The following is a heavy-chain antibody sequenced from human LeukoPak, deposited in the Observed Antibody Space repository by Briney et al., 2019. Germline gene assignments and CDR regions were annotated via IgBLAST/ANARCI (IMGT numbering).Heavy chain of an antibody. CDR3: VRVSVVYGMDV. V-gene: IGHV4-59*01. CDR2: MYYTGST. CDR1: GGSISSDY. J-gene: IGHJ6*02. Sequence: SETLSLTCSVSGGSISSDYWAWIRQPPGKGLDWIGYMYYTGSTNYNPSLKSRVTISLATSKKQFSLKLSSVTPADTAVYYCVRVSVVYGMDVWGRGTTVTVSS.